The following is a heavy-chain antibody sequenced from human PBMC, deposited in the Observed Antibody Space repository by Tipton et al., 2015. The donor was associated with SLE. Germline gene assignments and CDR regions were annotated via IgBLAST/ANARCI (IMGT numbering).Heavy chain of an antibody. V-gene: IGHV4-39*07. CDR3: ARGYCSSTSCYRVYYYFDY. J-gene: IGHJ4*02. Sequence: LRLSCTVSGGSISSSSYYWGWIRQPPGKGLEWIGGIYYSGSTYYNPSLKSRATISVDTSKNQFSLKLSSVTAADTAVYYCARGYCSSTSCYRVYYYFDYWGQGTLVTVSS. D-gene: IGHD2-2*02. CDR1: GGSISSSSYY. CDR2: IYYSGST.